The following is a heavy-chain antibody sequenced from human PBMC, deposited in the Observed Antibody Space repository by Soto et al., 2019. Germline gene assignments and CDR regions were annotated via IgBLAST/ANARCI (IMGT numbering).Heavy chain of an antibody. D-gene: IGHD3-10*01. J-gene: IGHJ4*02. CDR3: ARENYGSGSPYFDY. V-gene: IGHV4-59*01. CDR2: IYYSGST. CDR1: GGSISSYY. Sequence: SETLSLTCTVSGGSISSYYWSWIRQPPGKGLEWIGYIYYSGSTNYNPSLKSRVTISVDTSKNQFSLKLSSVTAADTAVYYCARENYGSGSPYFDYWGQGTLVTVSS.